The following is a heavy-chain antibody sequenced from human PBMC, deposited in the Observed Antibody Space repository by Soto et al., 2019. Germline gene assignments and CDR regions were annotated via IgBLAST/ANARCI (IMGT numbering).Heavy chain of an antibody. J-gene: IGHJ4*02. Sequence: GASVKVSCKASGGTFSSYAISWVRQAPGQGLEWMGGIIPIFGTANYAQKFQGRVTITADESTSTAYMELSSLRSEDTAVYYCARENYDSSGYYQPPLPSYFDYWGQGTLVTVSS. CDR2: IIPIFGTA. D-gene: IGHD3-22*01. CDR1: GGTFSSYA. CDR3: ARENYDSSGYYQPPLPSYFDY. V-gene: IGHV1-69*13.